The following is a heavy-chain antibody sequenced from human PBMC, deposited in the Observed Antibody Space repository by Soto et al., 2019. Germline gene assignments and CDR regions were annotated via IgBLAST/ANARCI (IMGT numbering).Heavy chain of an antibody. Sequence: SETLSLTCTVSGGSISSGGYYWSWIRQHPGKGLEWIGYIYYSGSTYYNPSLKSRVTISVDTSKNQFSLKLSSVTAAGTAVYYCARDREGYCSGGSCLLRDYYYMDVWGKGTTVTVSS. V-gene: IGHV4-31*03. CDR3: ARDREGYCSGGSCLLRDYYYMDV. CDR1: GGSISSGGYY. J-gene: IGHJ6*03. D-gene: IGHD2-15*01. CDR2: IYYSGST.